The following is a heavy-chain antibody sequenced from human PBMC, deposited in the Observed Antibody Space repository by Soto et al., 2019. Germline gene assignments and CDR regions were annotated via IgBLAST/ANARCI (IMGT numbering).Heavy chain of an antibody. J-gene: IGHJ5*02. Sequence: EVQLVESGGGLVQPGGSLRLSCAASGFTFSSYWMHWVRQAPGKGLVWVSRINSDGSSTSYADSVKGRFTISRDNAKNTLYLQMNSLSAEDTAVYYCARVPYGDYPWFDPWGQGTLVTVSS. V-gene: IGHV3-74*01. CDR3: ARVPYGDYPWFDP. CDR2: INSDGSST. D-gene: IGHD4-17*01. CDR1: GFTFSSYW.